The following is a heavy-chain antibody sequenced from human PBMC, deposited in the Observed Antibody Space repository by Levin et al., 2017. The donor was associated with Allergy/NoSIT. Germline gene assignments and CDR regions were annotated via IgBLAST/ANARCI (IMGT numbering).Heavy chain of an antibody. CDR3: AKLYYDFWSGYYGYFQH. Sequence: LSLTCAASGFTFSSYAMSWVRQAPGKGLEWVSAISGSGGSTYYADSVKGRFTISRDNSKNTLYLQMNSLRAEDTAVYYCAKLYYDFWSGYYGYFQHWGQGTLVTVSS. CDR2: ISGSGGST. CDR1: GFTFSSYA. V-gene: IGHV3-23*01. J-gene: IGHJ1*01. D-gene: IGHD3-3*01.